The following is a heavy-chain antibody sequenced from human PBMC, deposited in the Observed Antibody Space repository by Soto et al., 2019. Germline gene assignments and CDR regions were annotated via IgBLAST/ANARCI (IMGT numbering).Heavy chain of an antibody. V-gene: IGHV3-74*01. J-gene: IGHJ5*02. CDR1: GLTFSTYW. Sequence: EVQLVESGGGLVQPGGSLRLSCAASGLTFSTYWMHWIRQVPGKGLEWVSRINSDASHTYYADSVKGRFTISRDNAKNTLHLEMNSLRAEDTAVYYCVRDGHCMTTSCYGNWFDPWGQGTLVTVSS. D-gene: IGHD2-2*01. CDR3: VRDGHCMTTSCYGNWFDP. CDR2: INSDASHT.